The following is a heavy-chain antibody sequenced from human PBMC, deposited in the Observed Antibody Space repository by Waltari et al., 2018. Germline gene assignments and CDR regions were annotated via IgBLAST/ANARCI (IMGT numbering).Heavy chain of an antibody. CDR1: GDFPSDHP. V-gene: IGHV4-59*08. D-gene: IGHD3-22*01. Sequence: HVQPQASCPGLGKPSETLSLTCPVSGDFPSDHPLTWIPPAPGEGLEWMAYLRNTGGTKCTPSLESRVTLTAVTSKKQFSLRLTSVTAADTAVYYWARVPTRYYDSLGWGFFDQWGQGILVTVSS. J-gene: IGHJ4*02. CDR2: LRNTGGT. CDR3: ARVPTRYYDSLGWGFFDQ.